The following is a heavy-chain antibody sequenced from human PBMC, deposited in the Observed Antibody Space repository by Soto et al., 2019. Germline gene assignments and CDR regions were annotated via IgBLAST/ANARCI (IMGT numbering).Heavy chain of an antibody. CDR1: GFTFSSYG. Sequence: QVQLVESGGGVVQPGRSLRLSCAAYGFTFSSYGMHWVRQAPGKGLEWVAVIWYDGSNKYYADSVKGRFTISRDNSKNTLYLQMNSLRAEDTAVYYCARDDYSSGWYYYGMDVWGQGTTVTVSS. J-gene: IGHJ6*02. CDR3: ARDDYSSGWYYYGMDV. V-gene: IGHV3-33*01. CDR2: IWYDGSNK. D-gene: IGHD6-19*01.